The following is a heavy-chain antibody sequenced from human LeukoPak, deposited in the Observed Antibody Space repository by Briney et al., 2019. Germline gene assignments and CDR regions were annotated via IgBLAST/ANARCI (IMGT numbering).Heavy chain of an antibody. J-gene: IGHJ5*02. D-gene: IGHD5-18*01. CDR2: FDPEDGET. CDR3: ATDWNSYGYLRWFDP. CDR1: GYTLTELS. V-gene: IGHV1-24*01. Sequence: ASVKVSCKVSGYTLTELSMHWVRQAPGKGLEWMGGFDPEDGETIYAQKFQGRVTMTEDTSTDTAYMELSSLRSEDTAVYYCATDWNSYGYLRWFDPWGQGTLVTVSS.